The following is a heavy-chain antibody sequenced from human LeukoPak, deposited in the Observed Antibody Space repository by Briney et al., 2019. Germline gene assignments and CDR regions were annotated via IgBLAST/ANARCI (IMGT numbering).Heavy chain of an antibody. D-gene: IGHD4-17*01. V-gene: IGHV4-59*11. J-gene: IGHJ3*02. CDR1: GGSFSSHY. CDR2: ISYIGST. Sequence: PSETLSLTCTVSGGSFSSHYWSWIRQPPGTGLEWIGYISYIGSTNYNPSLKSRVTISVDTSKKQFSLKLSSVTAADTAVYYCARDPTTVTKGLDIWGQGTMVTVSS. CDR3: ARDPTTVTKGLDI.